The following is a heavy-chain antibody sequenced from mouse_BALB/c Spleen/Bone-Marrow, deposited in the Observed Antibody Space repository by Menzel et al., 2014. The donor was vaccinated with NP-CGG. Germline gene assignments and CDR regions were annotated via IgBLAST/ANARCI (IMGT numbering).Heavy chain of an antibody. V-gene: IGHV5-4*02. J-gene: IGHJ2*01. CDR2: ISDGGSYT. D-gene: IGHD2-4*01. CDR3: ARVSYDYFDY. Sequence: EVKLEESGGGLVKPGGSLKLSCAASGFTFSDYYMYWVRQTPEKRLEWVATISDGGSYTYCPDSVKGRLTISRDNAKNNLYLQMSSLKSEDTAMYYCARVSYDYFDYWGQGTTLTVSS. CDR1: GFTFSDYY.